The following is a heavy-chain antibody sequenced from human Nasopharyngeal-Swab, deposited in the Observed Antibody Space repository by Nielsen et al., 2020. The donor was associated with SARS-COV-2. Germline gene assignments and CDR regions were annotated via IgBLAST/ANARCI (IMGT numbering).Heavy chain of an antibody. CDR3: ANGPQGFDY. D-gene: IGHD1-14*01. CDR1: GFTFSSSG. J-gene: IGHJ4*02. V-gene: IGHV3-30*18. Sequence: GESLKISCAASGFTFSSSGMHWVRQAPGKGLEWVAIISYDGIIKHYADSAKGRFSISRDNSKNTLYLQMNSLRAEDTAVYYCANGPQGFDYWGQGTLVTVSS. CDR2: ISYDGIIK.